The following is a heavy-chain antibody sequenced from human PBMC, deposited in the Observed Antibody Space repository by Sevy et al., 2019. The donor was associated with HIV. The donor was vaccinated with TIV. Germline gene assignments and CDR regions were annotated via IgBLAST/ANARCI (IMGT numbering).Heavy chain of an antibody. CDR3: ARDRRYSSSWYSDY. D-gene: IGHD6-13*01. V-gene: IGHV3-7*01. J-gene: IGHJ4*02. CDR1: GFTFSSYW. Sequence: GGSLRLSCAASGFTFSSYWMSWVRQAPGKGLEWVANIKQDGSEKYSVASVKGRFTISRDNAKNSLYRQMNSLRAEDTAVYYCARDRRYSSSWYSDYWGQGTLVTVSS. CDR2: IKQDGSEK.